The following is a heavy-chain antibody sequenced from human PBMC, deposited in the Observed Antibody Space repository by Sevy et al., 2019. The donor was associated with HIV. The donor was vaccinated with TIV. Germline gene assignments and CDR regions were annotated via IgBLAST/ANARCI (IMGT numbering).Heavy chain of an antibody. CDR3: ARDSADFWSASYKSGLGAINYYFYAMDV. CDR1: GFIFNNYD. V-gene: IGHV3-7*03. D-gene: IGHD3-3*01. J-gene: IGHJ6*02. CDR2: IRQDGSLQ. Sequence: GGSLRLSCAASGFIFNNYDMSWVRQAPGKGLEWVANIRQDGSLQYFVDSVKGRFTIFRDNANNSLYLQMKSLRAEDTAVYYCARDSADFWSASYKSGLGAINYYFYAMDVWGQGTTVTVSS.